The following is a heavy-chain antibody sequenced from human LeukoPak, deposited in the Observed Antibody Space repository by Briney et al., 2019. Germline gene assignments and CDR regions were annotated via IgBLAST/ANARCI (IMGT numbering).Heavy chain of an antibody. D-gene: IGHD3-22*01. CDR1: GYTLTELS. V-gene: IGHV1-24*01. CDR2: FDPEDGET. Sequence: ASVKVSCKVSGYTLTELSMLWVRQAPGKGLEWMGGFDPEDGETIYAQKFQGRVTMTGDTSTDTAYMELSSLRSEDTAVYYCALYYYDSSGYSNNWFDPWGQGTLVTVSS. CDR3: ALYYYDSSGYSNNWFDP. J-gene: IGHJ5*02.